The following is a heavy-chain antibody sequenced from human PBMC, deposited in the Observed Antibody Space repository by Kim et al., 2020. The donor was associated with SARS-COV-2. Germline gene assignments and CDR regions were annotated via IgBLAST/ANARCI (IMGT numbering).Heavy chain of an antibody. V-gene: IGHV1-3*01. CDR2: INAGNGNT. Sequence: ASVKVSCKASGYTFTSYAMHWVRQAPGQRLEWMGWINAGNGNTKYSQKFQGRVTITRDTSASTAYMELSSLRSEDTAVYYCAREVADLANPYQNYYYYGMDVWGQGTTVSVSS. CDR3: AREVADLANPYQNYYYYGMDV. J-gene: IGHJ6*02. D-gene: IGHD2-15*01. CDR1: GYTFTSYA.